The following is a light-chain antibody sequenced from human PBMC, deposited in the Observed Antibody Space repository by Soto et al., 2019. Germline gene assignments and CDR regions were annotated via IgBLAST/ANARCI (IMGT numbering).Light chain of an antibody. J-gene: IGKJ2*01. CDR2: ASS. V-gene: IGKV1-39*01. CDR1: QSISSY. CDR3: QQSYITPYT. Sequence: DIQMTQSPSSLSVSVGDRVTITCPASQSISSYLNWYQQNPGKAPKLLIYASSNLQSGVPSRFSGSGYGTDFTLTISSLQPEDFATYYCQQSYITPYTFGQGTKLEVK.